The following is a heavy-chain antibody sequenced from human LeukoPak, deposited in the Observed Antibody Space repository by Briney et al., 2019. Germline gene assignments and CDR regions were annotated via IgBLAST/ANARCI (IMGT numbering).Heavy chain of an antibody. V-gene: IGHV3-64*01. CDR3: ARNRPPLDCSSTSCRPYYYYYYMDV. J-gene: IGHJ6*03. CDR1: GFTFTSYP. D-gene: IGHD2-2*01. CDR2: ISSNGGST. Sequence: GGSLRLSCAASGFTFTSYPMHWVRQAPGKGLEYVSAISSNGGSTYYAHSVKGRFTISRDNSKNTLYLQMGSLRAEDMAVYYCARNRPPLDCSSTSCRPYYYYYYMDVWGKGTTVTVSS.